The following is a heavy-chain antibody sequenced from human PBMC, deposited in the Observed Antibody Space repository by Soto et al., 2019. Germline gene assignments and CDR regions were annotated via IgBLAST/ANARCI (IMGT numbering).Heavy chain of an antibody. J-gene: IGHJ4*02. D-gene: IGHD4-17*01. CDR1: GGTFSSYA. CDR3: ARSMTTDVKVFAY. Sequence: QVQLVQSGAEVKKPGSSVKVSCKASGGTFSSYAISWVRQAPGQGLEWMGGIIPIFGTANYAQKFQGRVTITAEESTSTAYMERRSLRSEDTAVYYGARSMTTDVKVFAYWGQGTLVTVPS. V-gene: IGHV1-69*01. CDR2: IIPIFGTA.